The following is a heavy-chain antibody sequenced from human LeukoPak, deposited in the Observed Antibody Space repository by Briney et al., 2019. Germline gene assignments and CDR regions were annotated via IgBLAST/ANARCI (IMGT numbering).Heavy chain of an antibody. Sequence: PSETLSLTCTVSGGSISSSSYYWGWIRQPPGKGLERIGSRYYSGSTYYNPSLKSRVTISVDTSKNQFSLKLSSVTAADTAVYYCAKAPRGFGGVKALYFDYWGQGTLVTVCS. CDR2: RYYSGST. V-gene: IGHV4-39*01. J-gene: IGHJ4*02. D-gene: IGHD3-16*01. CDR3: AKAPRGFGGVKALYFDY. CDR1: GGSISSSSYY.